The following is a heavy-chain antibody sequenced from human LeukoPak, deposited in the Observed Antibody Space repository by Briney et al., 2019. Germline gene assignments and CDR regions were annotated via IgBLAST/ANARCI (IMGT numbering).Heavy chain of an antibody. V-gene: IGHV4-31*03. D-gene: IGHD3-22*01. CDR2: IHSGGNA. J-gene: IGHJ4*02. Sequence: SETLTLTCSISGGSINSGGYYWNWFRQPPGKGLEWLGYIHSGGNAYFNPSVEGRSSISLDKSQNQFFLRLTSVTAADTAVYFCARDHYDSRGDYVVEYWGQGTLVTVSS. CDR1: GGSINSGGYY. CDR3: ARDHYDSRGDYVVEY.